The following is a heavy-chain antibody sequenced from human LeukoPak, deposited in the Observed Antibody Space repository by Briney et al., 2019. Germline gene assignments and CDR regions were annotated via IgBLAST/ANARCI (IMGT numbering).Heavy chain of an antibody. CDR3: ARDYQQLAGTNWFDP. D-gene: IGHD6-6*01. Sequence: SETLSLTCTVSGGSISSSSYYWGWIRQPPGKGLEWIGSIYYSGSTYYNPSLKSRVTISVDTFKNQFSLKLSSVTAADTAVYYCARDYQQLAGTNWFDPWGQGTLVTVSS. V-gene: IGHV4-39*07. J-gene: IGHJ5*02. CDR2: IYYSGST. CDR1: GGSISSSSYY.